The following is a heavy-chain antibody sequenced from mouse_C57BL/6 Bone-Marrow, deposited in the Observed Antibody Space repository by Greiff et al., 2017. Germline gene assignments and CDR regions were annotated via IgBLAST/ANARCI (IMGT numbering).Heavy chain of an antibody. V-gene: IGHV3-6*01. D-gene: IGHD1-1*01. CDR2: ISYDGSN. J-gene: IGHJ2*01. CDR3: ARAALTTVDY. Sequence: VQLKQSGPGLVKPSQSLSLTCSVTGYSITSGYYWNWIRQFPGNKLEWMGYISYDGSNNYNPSLKNRISITRDTSKNQFFLKLNSVTTEDTATYYCARAALTTVDYWGQGTTLTVSS. CDR1: GYSITSGYY.